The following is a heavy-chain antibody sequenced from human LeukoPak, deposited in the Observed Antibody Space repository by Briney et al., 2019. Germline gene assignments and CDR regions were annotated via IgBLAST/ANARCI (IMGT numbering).Heavy chain of an antibody. Sequence: PSETLSLTCAVSGVSISGSYYYWGWIRQPPGKGLEWIGYVYYSGNTNYNASLKSRVTISVDTSKNQFSLTLSSVTAADTAVYYCAGESSFVAVTGRGGWFDPWGQGTLVTVSS. CDR2: VYYSGNT. CDR1: GVSISGSYYY. J-gene: IGHJ5*02. V-gene: IGHV4-61*01. D-gene: IGHD6-19*01. CDR3: AGESSFVAVTGRGGWFDP.